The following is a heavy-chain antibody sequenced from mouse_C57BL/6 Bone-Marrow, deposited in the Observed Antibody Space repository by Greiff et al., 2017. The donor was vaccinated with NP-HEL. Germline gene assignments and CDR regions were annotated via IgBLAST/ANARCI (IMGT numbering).Heavy chain of an antibody. CDR2: INPSSGYT. D-gene: IGHD2-12*01. J-gene: IGHJ1*03. CDR3: ARLRRGVYWYVDV. V-gene: IGHV1-7*01. Sequence: VQLQQSGAELAKPGASVKLSCKASGYTFTSYWMHWVKQRPGQGLEWIGYINPSSGYTKYNQKFKDKATLTADKSSSTAYMQLSSLTYEDSAVYYCARLRRGVYWYVDVWGTGTTVTVSS. CDR1: GYTFTSYW.